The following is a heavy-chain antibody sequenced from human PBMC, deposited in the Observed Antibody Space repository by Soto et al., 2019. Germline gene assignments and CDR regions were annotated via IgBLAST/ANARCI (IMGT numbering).Heavy chain of an antibody. Sequence: EVQLVESGGGLVQPGGSLTLSCAASGFTFSSYWMHWVRQTPGKGLVWVSRIKSDGSGTMYADSVKGRLTISRDNARNTLYLQMNSLRVEDTAVYFCARGDGDHYAGNGYLGRHWGQGTLVTVSS. J-gene: IGHJ4*02. V-gene: IGHV3-74*03. CDR3: ARGDGDHYAGNGYLGRH. CDR2: IKSDGSGT. D-gene: IGHD5-18*01. CDR1: GFTFSSYW.